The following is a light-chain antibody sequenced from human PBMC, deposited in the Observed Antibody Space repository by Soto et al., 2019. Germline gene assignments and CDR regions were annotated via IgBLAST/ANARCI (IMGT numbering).Light chain of an antibody. V-gene: IGLV2-14*01. CDR1: SSDVGGYNY. J-gene: IGLJ1*01. CDR3: SSYTSSSTLLYV. CDR2: DVS. Sequence: QSALTQPASVSGSPGQSITLSCTGNSSDVGGYNYVSWYQQHPGKAPKLMIYDVSNRPSGVSNRFSGSKSGNTASLTISGLQAEDEADYYCSSYTSSSTLLYVFGTGTKVTVL.